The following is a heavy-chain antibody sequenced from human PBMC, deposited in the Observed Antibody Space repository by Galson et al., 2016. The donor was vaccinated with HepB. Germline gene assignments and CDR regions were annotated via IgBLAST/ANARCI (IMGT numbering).Heavy chain of an antibody. D-gene: IGHD6-13*01. CDR1: GYYFPTYW. J-gene: IGHJ5*02. V-gene: IGHV5-51*03. Sequence: QSGAEVKKPGDSLKISCKGSGYYFPTYWIAWVRQMPGKGLKWMGAIHPVDSDTRYSPSFQGQVTISADKSLSTAYMQWTNLTASDTAMYFCARLGGIAASGPKWIFDPLGQGTLVTVSS. CDR3: ARLGGIAASGPKWIFDP. CDR2: IHPVDSDT.